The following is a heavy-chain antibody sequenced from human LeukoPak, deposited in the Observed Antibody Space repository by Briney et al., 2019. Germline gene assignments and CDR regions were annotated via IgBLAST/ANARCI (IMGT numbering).Heavy chain of an antibody. V-gene: IGHV4-4*07. CDR1: GGSISSYY. J-gene: IGHJ4*02. CDR2: IYTSGSI. CDR3: ATEYSSSPHY. Sequence: SETLSLTCTVSGGSISSYYWSWIRQPAGKGLEWIGRIYTSGSITYNPSLKSRVMSVDTSKNQFSLKLSSVTAADTAVYYCATEYSSSPHYWGQGALVTVSS. D-gene: IGHD3-22*01.